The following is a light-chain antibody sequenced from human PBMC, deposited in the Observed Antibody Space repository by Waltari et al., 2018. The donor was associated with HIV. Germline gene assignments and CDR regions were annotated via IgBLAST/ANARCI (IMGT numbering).Light chain of an antibody. CDR2: EVT. CDR3: CSYAGSSISYV. J-gene: IGLJ1*01. CDR1: SDDVGSYNL. Sequence: QSALTQPASVSGSPGQSITISCTGTSDDVGSYNLVSWYQHHPGKAPKLKIYEVTKRPSGVSSRFSGSKSGNTASLTISGLQAEDEADYYCCSYAGSSISYVFGTGTKVTVV. V-gene: IGLV2-23*02.